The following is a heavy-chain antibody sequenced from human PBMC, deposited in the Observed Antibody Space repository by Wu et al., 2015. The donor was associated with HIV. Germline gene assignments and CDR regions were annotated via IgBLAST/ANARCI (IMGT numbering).Heavy chain of an antibody. CDR3: ARESYDILTGYYKRGXFDI. J-gene: IGHJ3*02. D-gene: IGHD3-9*01. Sequence: QVQLVQSGAEVKKPGASVKVSCKASGYTFTSYGISWVRQAPGQGLEWMGWISAYNGNTNYAQKLQGRVTMTTDTSTSTAYMELRSLRSDDTAVYYCARESYDILTGYYKRGXFDIVGPRDNGHRSLQ. V-gene: IGHV1-18*01. CDR1: GYTFTSYG. CDR2: ISAYNGNT.